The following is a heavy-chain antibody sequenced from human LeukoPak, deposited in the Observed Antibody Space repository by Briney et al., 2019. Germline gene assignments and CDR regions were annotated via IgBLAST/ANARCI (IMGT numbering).Heavy chain of an antibody. V-gene: IGHV3-30*02. D-gene: IGHD5-24*01. CDR2: IRYDGSNK. CDR3: AKEMATIRRGVPSPSDY. Sequence: GGSLRLSCAASGFTFSSYGMHWVRRAPGKGLEWVAFIRYDGSNKYYADSVKGRFTISRDNSKNTLYLQMNSLRAEDTAVYYCAKEMATIRRGVPSPSDYWGQGTLVTVSS. CDR1: GFTFSSYG. J-gene: IGHJ4*02.